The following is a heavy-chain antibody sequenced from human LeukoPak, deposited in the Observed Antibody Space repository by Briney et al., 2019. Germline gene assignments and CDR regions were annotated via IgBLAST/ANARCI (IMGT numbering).Heavy chain of an antibody. J-gene: IGHJ3*02. CDR2: INHSGST. D-gene: IGHD3-3*01. CDR1: GGSLSGYY. V-gene: IGHV4-34*01. Sequence: PSETLSLTCAVYGGSLSGYYWSWIRQPPGKGLEWIEEINHSGSTNYNPSLKSRVTISVDTSKNQFSLKLSSVTAADTAVYYCARATGPRYDFWSGYPIGAFDIWGQGTMVTVSS. CDR3: ARATGPRYDFWSGYPIGAFDI.